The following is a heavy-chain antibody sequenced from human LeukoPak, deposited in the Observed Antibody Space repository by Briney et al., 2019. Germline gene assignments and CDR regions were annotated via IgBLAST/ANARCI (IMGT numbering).Heavy chain of an antibody. Sequence: PSETLSLTCTVPGGSISSDTYFWGWIRQPPGKGLEWIANIYFTGNTYYNPSLNSRATISVDTSKNQFSLTLDSVTAAYTVVYYCASEAHRGGGFDSWGQGTQVTVSS. J-gene: IGHJ4*02. CDR1: GGSISSDTYF. CDR3: ASEAHRGGGFDS. V-gene: IGHV4-39*01. CDR2: IYFTGNT. D-gene: IGHD3-16*01.